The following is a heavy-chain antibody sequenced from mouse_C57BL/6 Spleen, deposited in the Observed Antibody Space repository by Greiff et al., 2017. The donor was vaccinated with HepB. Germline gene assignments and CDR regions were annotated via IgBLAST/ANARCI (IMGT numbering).Heavy chain of an antibody. CDR3: ARDSDYAFAY. V-gene: IGHV5-4*01. J-gene: IGHJ3*01. Sequence: VQLQESGGGLVKPGGSLKLSCAASGFTFSSYAISWVRQTPEKRLEWVATISDGGSYTYYPDNVKGRFTITRDNAKNNLYLHMSHLKSEDTAMYYCARDSDYAFAYWGQGTLVTVSA. CDR1: GFTFSSYA. CDR2: ISDGGSYT. D-gene: IGHD2-4*01.